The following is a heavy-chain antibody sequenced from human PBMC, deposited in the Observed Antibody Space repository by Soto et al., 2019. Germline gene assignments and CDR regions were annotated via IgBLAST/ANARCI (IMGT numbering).Heavy chain of an antibody. J-gene: IGHJ5*02. CDR3: ARGIEMARIGWFDP. Sequence: PGESLKISCKGSGYRFTSFWIGWVRQMPGKGLEWLGIIYPGDADIRYTPSFQGQVTMSADKSISTAYLQWSSLKASDTAIYYCARGIEMARIGWFDPWSQGTLVTAPQ. CDR1: GYRFTSFW. D-gene: IGHD5-12*01. CDR2: IYPGDADI. V-gene: IGHV5-51*01.